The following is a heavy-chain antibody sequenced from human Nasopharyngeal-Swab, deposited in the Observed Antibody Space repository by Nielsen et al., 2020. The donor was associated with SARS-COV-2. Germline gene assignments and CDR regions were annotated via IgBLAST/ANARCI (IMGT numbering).Heavy chain of an antibody. CDR1: GGTFSSYA. J-gene: IGHJ5*02. CDR2: IIPIFGTA. D-gene: IGHD6-13*01. V-gene: IGHV1-69*06. CDR3: ATVRDIAAAGNGSNWFDP. Sequence: SVKVSCKASGGTFSSYAISWVRQAPGQGLEWMGGIIPIFGTANYAQKLQGRVTMTEDTSTDTAYMELSSLRSEDTAVYYCATVRDIAAAGNGSNWFDPWGQGTLVTVSS.